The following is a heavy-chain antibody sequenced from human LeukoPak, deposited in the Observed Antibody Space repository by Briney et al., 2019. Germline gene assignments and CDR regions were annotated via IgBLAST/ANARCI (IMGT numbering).Heavy chain of an antibody. CDR3: AREFDYGTLPGPY. CDR2: IYSGGNT. D-gene: IGHD3-9*01. Sequence: GGSLRLSCVTSGLNVKNNYMFWVRQSPVKGLEWVSIIYSGGNTFYADSVKGRFTISRDNSKNTLYLQMTSLKAEDTGVYYCAREFDYGTLPGPYWGPGTLVIVSS. CDR1: GLNVKNNY. J-gene: IGHJ4*02. V-gene: IGHV3-53*01.